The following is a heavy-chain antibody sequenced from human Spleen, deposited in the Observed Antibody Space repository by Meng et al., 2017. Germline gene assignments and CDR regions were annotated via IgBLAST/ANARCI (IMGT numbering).Heavy chain of an antibody. J-gene: IGHJ5*02. Sequence: QPQLQESGPVLVKPSEALSLTCSVSGGSISTSCYYWGWIRQPPGKGLEWIGSIGHSGITYYTPSLKSRVTVSIDTSKSQFSLKLTSVTAADTAVYYCVRSSGWVRTGFDPWGQGTLVTVSS. V-gene: IGHV4-39*01. CDR2: IGHSGIT. CDR3: VRSSGWVRTGFDP. CDR1: GGSISTSCYY. D-gene: IGHD6-19*01.